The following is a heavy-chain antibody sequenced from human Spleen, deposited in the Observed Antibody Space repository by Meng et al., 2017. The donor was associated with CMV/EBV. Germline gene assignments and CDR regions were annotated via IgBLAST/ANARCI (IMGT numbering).Heavy chain of an antibody. D-gene: IGHD6-19*01. CDR3: ARSYSSGWIPNAFDI. Sequence: ASVKVSCKASGYNFFTYCIHWVRQAPGQGLEWMGMINPNGGSTSFARKFQGRVTMTTDTSTSTVHMEMSSLRSEDTAVYFCARSYSSGWIPNAFDIWGQGTMVTVSS. V-gene: IGHV1-46*01. CDR1: GYNFFTYC. J-gene: IGHJ3*02. CDR2: INPNGGST.